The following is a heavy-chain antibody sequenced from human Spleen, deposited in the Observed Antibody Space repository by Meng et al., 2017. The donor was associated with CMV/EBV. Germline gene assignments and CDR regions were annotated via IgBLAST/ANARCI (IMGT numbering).Heavy chain of an antibody. Sequence: GGSLRLSCAASGFTFSSYSINWVRQAPGKGLEWVSSISSSSSYIYYADSVKGRFTISRDNAKNSLYLQMNSLRAEDTAVYYCARDYRRWEQLVATNAFDIWGQGTMVTVSS. J-gene: IGHJ3*02. V-gene: IGHV3-21*01. CDR2: ISSSSSYI. D-gene: IGHD6-6*01. CDR1: GFTFSSYS. CDR3: ARDYRRWEQLVATNAFDI.